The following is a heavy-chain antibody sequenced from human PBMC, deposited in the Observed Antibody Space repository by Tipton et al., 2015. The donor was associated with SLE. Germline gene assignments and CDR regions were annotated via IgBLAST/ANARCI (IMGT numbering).Heavy chain of an antibody. D-gene: IGHD2-15*01. J-gene: IGHJ5*02. CDR2: INHSGST. V-gene: IGHV4-34*01. CDR1: GGSFSVYY. Sequence: TLSLTCAVSGGSFSVYYWSWIRQSPGKGLEWIGYINHSGSTNYNPSLKTRITLSADTSKNQVSLRLTSVTAADTAVYYCATEGGNWFDPWGQGILVTVSS. CDR3: ATEGGNWFDP.